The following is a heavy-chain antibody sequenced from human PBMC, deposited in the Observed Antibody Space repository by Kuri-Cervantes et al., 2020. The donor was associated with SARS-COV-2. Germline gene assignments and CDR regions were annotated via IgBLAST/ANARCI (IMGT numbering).Heavy chain of an antibody. Sequence: GESLKISCAASGFPFSHYGMHWVRQAPGKGLEWVGFVRRDGSNYYYADSVKGRFTISRDNSKNSLYLEMNSLRPEDTAVYYCAKVETANLDYWGQGTLVTVSS. CDR2: VRRDGSNY. V-gene: IGHV3-30*02. CDR3: AKVETANLDY. D-gene: IGHD3-3*01. J-gene: IGHJ4*02. CDR1: GFPFSHYG.